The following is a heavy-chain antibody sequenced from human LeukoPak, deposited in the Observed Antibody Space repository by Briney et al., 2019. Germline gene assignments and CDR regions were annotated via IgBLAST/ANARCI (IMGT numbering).Heavy chain of an antibody. J-gene: IGHJ4*02. Sequence: SETLSLTCTVSGGPISSYYWSWIRQPAGKGLEWIGRIYSSGSTNYNPSLKSRVTMSVDTSKNQFSLKLSSVTAADTAVYYCARDRDYGDYVGDRGFDYWGQGTLVTVSS. V-gene: IGHV4-4*07. CDR2: IYSSGST. CDR1: GGPISSYY. CDR3: ARDRDYGDYVGDRGFDY. D-gene: IGHD4-17*01.